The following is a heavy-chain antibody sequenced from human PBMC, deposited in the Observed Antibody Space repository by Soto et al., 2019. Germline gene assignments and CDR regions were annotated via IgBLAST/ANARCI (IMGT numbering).Heavy chain of an antibody. CDR1: GDSVSSNSVA. D-gene: IGHD3-10*01. CDR3: ARDLSNYYGSGSYSGFDY. J-gene: IGHJ4*02. V-gene: IGHV6-1*01. Sequence: SQTLSLTCAISGDSVSSNSVAWNWIRQSPSRGLEWLGRTYYRSKWYNDYAVSVKSRITINPDTSKNQFSLQLNSVTPEDTAVYYCARDLSNYYGSGSYSGFDYWGQGTLVTVSS. CDR2: TYYRSKWYN.